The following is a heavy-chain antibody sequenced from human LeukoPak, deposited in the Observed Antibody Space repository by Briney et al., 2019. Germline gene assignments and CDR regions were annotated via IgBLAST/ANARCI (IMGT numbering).Heavy chain of an antibody. D-gene: IGHD1-26*01. CDR3: VTELSGSFPT. CDR1: GFTVSSYY. J-gene: IGHJ4*02. Sequence: GGSLRLSCAASGFTVSSYYMNWVRQAPSKGLEWVGLIKSKTNGETRDYASPVKGRFTISRDDSDNTLYLQMNSLKSEDTAVYYCVTELSGSFPTWGQGTLVTVSS. V-gene: IGHV3-15*01. CDR2: IKSKTNGETR.